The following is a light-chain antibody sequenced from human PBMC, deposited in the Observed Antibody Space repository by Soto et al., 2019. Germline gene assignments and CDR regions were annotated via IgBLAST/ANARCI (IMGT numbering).Light chain of an antibody. CDR1: QSIYKY. CDR3: QQCKNWPIT. J-gene: IGKJ5*01. Sequence: EIVLTQSPATLSLSPGERATLSCRSSQSIYKYLVWYQQKPGQAPRLLIYDASNRATGIPARFSGSGSGTDFILTISSLESEDVAVYYCQQCKNWPITFRQGTKLEIK. V-gene: IGKV3-11*01. CDR2: DAS.